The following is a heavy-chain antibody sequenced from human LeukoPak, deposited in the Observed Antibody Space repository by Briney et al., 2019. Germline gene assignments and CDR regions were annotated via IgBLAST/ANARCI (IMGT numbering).Heavy chain of an antibody. CDR2: ISYDGSNK. Sequence: PGRSLRLSCAASGFTFSSYAMHWVRQAPGKGLEWVAVISYDGSNKYYADSVKGRFTISRDNSKNTLYLQMNSLRAEDMAVYYCARWGYYDILTGYYPDGDYYYYGMDVWGQGTTVTVSS. CDR3: ARWGYYDILTGYYPDGDYYYYGMDV. V-gene: IGHV3-30-3*01. D-gene: IGHD3-9*01. J-gene: IGHJ6*02. CDR1: GFTFSSYA.